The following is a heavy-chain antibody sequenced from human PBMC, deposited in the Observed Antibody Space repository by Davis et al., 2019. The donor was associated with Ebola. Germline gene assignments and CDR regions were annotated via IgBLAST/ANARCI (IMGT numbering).Heavy chain of an antibody. J-gene: IGHJ5*02. CDR2: ISAYNGNT. CDR1: GYTFTSYG. CDR3: ARVWGAVVVPAAIAGWFDP. V-gene: IGHV1-18*01. D-gene: IGHD2-2*02. Sequence: ASVKVSCKASGYTFTSYGISWVRQAPGQGLEWMGWISAYNGNTNYAQKLQGRVTMTTHTSTSTAYMELRSLRSDDTAVYYCARVWGAVVVPAAIAGWFDPWGQGTLVTVSS.